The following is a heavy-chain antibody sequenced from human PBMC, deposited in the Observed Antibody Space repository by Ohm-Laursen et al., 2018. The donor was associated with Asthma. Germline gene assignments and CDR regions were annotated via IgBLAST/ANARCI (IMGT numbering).Heavy chain of an antibody. CDR1: GGTFNNYV. CDR3: ARKAGSCITSNCYSLDF. V-gene: IGHV1-69*13. Sequence: SVKVSCKSLGGTFNNYVIGWVRQAPGQGLEWLGGINSVFGTSTYAQKFHDRFTITADESTSTVYMTLSSLTSEDTAVYYCARKAGSCITSNCYSLDFWGQGTLVTVSS. D-gene: IGHD2-15*01. CDR2: INSVFGTS. J-gene: IGHJ4*02.